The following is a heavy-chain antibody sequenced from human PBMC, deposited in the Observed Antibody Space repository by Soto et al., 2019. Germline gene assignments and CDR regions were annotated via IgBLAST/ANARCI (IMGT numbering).Heavy chain of an antibody. CDR3: ARILRGIVATILYYFDY. D-gene: IGHD5-12*01. V-gene: IGHV2-26*01. J-gene: IGHJ4*02. CDR1: GFSLSNDRMG. Sequence: QVTLKESGPVLVKPTETLTLTCTVSGFSLSNDRMGVSWIRQSPGKALEWLAHIFSNDEKSYSTSLKSRLTISKDTSKSQVVLTMTNMDPVDTATYYCARILRGIVATILYYFDYWGQGTLVTVSS. CDR2: IFSNDEK.